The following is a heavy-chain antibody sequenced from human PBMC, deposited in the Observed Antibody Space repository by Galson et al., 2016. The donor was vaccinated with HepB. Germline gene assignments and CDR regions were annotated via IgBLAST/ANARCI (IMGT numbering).Heavy chain of an antibody. V-gene: IGHV3-30*18. J-gene: IGHJ4*02. CDR1: GFIFSDYG. CDR2: FSFDGTNK. Sequence: SLRLSCAVSGFIFSDYGMHWVRQAPGKGLEWVAFFSFDGTNKFYGDSVKGRFTISRDNSANTLYLQMNSLRPNDTAVYYWTKDQGAGTFDYWGQGTRVTVSS. CDR3: TKDQGAGTFDY. D-gene: IGHD6-19*01.